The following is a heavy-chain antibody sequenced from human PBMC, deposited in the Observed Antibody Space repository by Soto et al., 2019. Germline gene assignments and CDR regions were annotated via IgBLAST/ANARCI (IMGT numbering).Heavy chain of an antibody. Sequence: QVQLVQSGAEVKKPGASVKLSCKASGYTFTSYYIHWVRQAPGQGLEWIGINNPNGGSTNYAYTLKGRLTVTRDTSTATVYMELGALTSEDTAVYYCARGLGLGDYWGQGTLVTVSS. D-gene: IGHD3-9*01. CDR3: ARGLGLGDY. J-gene: IGHJ4*02. CDR2: NNPNGGST. CDR1: GYTFTSYY. V-gene: IGHV1-46*04.